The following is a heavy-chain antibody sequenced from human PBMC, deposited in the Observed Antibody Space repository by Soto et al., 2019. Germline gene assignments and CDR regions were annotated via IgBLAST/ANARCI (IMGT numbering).Heavy chain of an antibody. D-gene: IGHD2-21*02. V-gene: IGHV4-4*02. Sequence: QVQLQESGPGLVKPSGTLSLTCAVSGGSISSSSWWTWVRQPPGKGLEWIGEIHHSGSTNYNTTLRSRFTVSGDKSTNQCSLTLISVTAADTAVYYCASSSCCGGDCFRVFDYWGQGTLVTVSS. J-gene: IGHJ4*02. CDR2: IHHSGST. CDR1: GGSISSSSW. CDR3: ASSSCCGGDCFRVFDY.